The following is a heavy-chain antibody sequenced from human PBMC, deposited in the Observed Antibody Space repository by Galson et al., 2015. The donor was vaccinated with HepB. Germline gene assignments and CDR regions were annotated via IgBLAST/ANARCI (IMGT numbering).Heavy chain of an antibody. Sequence: SVKVSCKASGYTFTSYGISWVRQAPGQGLEWMGWISAYNGNTNYAQKLQGRVTMTTDTSTSTAYMELRSLRSDDTAVYYCARVYSSSPIENYYYYYGMDVWGQGTTVTVSS. V-gene: IGHV1-18*01. CDR3: ARVYSSSPIENYYYYYGMDV. CDR2: ISAYNGNT. J-gene: IGHJ6*02. CDR1: GYTFTSYG. D-gene: IGHD6-6*01.